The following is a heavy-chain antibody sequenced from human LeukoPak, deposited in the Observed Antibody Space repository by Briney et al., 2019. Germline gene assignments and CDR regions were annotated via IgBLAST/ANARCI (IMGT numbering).Heavy chain of an antibody. CDR3: ARVGMSESNDAFDI. Sequence: ASVKVSCKASGYSFTSHYMHWVRQAPGQGLEWMGWISAYNGNTNYAQKLQGRVTMTTDTSTSTAYMELRSLRSDDTAVYYCARVGMSESNDAFDIWGQGTMVTVSS. J-gene: IGHJ3*02. V-gene: IGHV1-18*04. D-gene: IGHD3-3*01. CDR1: GYSFTSHY. CDR2: ISAYNGNT.